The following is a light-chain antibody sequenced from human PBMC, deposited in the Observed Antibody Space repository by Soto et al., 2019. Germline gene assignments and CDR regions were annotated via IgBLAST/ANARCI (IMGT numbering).Light chain of an antibody. V-gene: IGKV1-9*01. CDR3: QQLNSSPT. Sequence: DIQLTQSPSFLSASVGDRVTITCRANQGIGSYLAWYQQKPGKAPKLLIYAASTLQSGVPSRFSGSCSGTEFTLTIRSLQPEDFATYDCQQLNSSPTCGGGTKVEIK. CDR1: QGIGSY. J-gene: IGKJ4*01. CDR2: AAS.